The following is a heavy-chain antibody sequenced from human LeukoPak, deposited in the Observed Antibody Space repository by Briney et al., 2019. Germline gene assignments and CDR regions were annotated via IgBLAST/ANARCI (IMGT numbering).Heavy chain of an antibody. Sequence: GGSLRLSCAASGFTFSSYWMHWVRQAPGNGLVWVSHINSDGSTTNYADSVEGRFTISRDNAQSTVYLQMNSLRAEDTAVYYCAGDLTTGYWGQGTLVTVSS. V-gene: IGHV3-74*01. J-gene: IGHJ4*02. CDR1: GFTFSSYW. CDR3: AGDLTTGY. D-gene: IGHD1-1*01. CDR2: INSDGSTT.